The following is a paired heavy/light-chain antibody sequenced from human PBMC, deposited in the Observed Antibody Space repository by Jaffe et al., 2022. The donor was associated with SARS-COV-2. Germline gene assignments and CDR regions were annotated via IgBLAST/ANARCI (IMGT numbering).Heavy chain of an antibody. Sequence: EVQLLESGGGLVQPGGSLRFSCAASGFTFSDYAMSWVRQAPGKGLEWVSGISGSGGSTYYGDSVKGRFTISRDNSKNTLFLQMNSLRAEDTAVYYCAKVFGISSSGVHPFDYWGQGTLVTVSS. V-gene: IGHV3-23*01. D-gene: IGHD6-6*01. CDR3: AKVFGISSSGVHPFDY. CDR2: ISGSGGST. J-gene: IGHJ4*02. CDR1: GFTFSDYA.
Light chain of an antibody. V-gene: IGKV1-8*01. J-gene: IGKJ3*01. CDR1: QGINTY. CDR3: QQYYSYPFT. CDR2: AAS. Sequence: AIRMTQSPSSFSASTGDRVTITCRASQGINTYLAWYQQKPGKAPKLLIYAASTFQSGVPSRFSGSGSGTDFTLTISCLQSEDFATYYCQQYYSYPFTFGPGTKVDIK.